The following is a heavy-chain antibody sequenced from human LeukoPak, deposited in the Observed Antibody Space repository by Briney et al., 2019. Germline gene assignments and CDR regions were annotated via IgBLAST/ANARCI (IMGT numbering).Heavy chain of an antibody. CDR2: INPNYFGT. CDR3: ARARTTGWY. D-gene: IGHD1-1*01. J-gene: IGHJ4*02. CDR1: GYTFTDYY. Sequence: ASVKVSCKTSGYTFTDYYIHWVRQAPGQGLEWMGWINPNYFGTNYAQKFQGRVTMTRDTSITTAYMELSSLRSDDTAVYYCARARTTGWYWGQGALVTVSS. V-gene: IGHV1-2*02.